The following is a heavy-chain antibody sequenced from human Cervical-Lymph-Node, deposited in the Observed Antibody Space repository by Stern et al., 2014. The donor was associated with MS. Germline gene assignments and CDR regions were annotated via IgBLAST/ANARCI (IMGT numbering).Heavy chain of an antibody. J-gene: IGHJ5*01. D-gene: IGHD3-16*01. CDR1: GLSFSDSY. Sequence: VQLEESGGSLVKPGGSLRLSCAAPGLSFSDSYMSWIRQAPGKGLEWVSYIGSTGENRYYADSVKGRFTVSRDNAKSSLYLQMNSLRDDDTAVYYCAKGGSSWFDSWGRGTLVIVSS. CDR3: AKGGSSWFDS. CDR2: IGSTGENR. V-gene: IGHV3-11*01.